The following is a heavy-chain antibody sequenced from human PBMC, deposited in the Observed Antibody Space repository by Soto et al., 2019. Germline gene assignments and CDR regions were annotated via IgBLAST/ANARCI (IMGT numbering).Heavy chain of an antibody. V-gene: IGHV4-39*01. D-gene: IGHD2-15*01. Sequence: QVQVQESGPGLVKPSDTLSLTCTVSGGSVSSRSYFWGWIRQPPGKGLEWIGTIYYNGSTYYNPSLQCRVTLSVDTSNNPFSLKLTSVTASDTGLYYCARQRVVPATPTNWFDPWGQGTLVTVSS. CDR2: IYYNGST. CDR1: GGSVSSRSYF. J-gene: IGHJ5*02. CDR3: ARQRVVPATPTNWFDP.